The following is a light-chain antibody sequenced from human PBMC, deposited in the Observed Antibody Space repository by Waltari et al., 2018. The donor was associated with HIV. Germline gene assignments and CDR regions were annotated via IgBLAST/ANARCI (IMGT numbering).Light chain of an antibody. J-gene: IGLJ2*01. CDR1: RGDVGGYNL. Sequence: QSALTQPASVSGSPGQSITISCLGTRGDVGGYNLVSWYQKHPGNAPQLIIYNVNSRPSGVSIRFSGSRSANTASLTISGLQAEDEADYFCSSYTSSGPRYVLFGGGTRLTVL. V-gene: IGLV2-14*03. CDR3: SSYTSSGPRYVL. CDR2: NVN.